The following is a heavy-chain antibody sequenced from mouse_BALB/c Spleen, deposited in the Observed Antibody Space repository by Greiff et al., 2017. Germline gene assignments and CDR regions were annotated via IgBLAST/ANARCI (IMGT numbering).Heavy chain of an antibody. Sequence: VQLKESGPGLVKPSQSLSLTCTVTGYSITSDYAWNWIRQFPGNKLEWMGYISYSGSTSYNPSLKSRISITRDTSKNQFFLQLNSVTTEDTATYYCASEGVGYDGYYFDYWGQGTTLTVSS. J-gene: IGHJ2*01. V-gene: IGHV3-2*02. CDR3: ASEGVGYDGYYFDY. CDR2: ISYSGST. CDR1: GYSITSDYA. D-gene: IGHD2-2*01.